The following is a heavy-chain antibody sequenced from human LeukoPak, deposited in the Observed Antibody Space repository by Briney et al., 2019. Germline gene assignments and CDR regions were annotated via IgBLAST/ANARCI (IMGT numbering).Heavy chain of an antibody. D-gene: IGHD3-22*01. Sequence: GASVKVSCKASGYTFTDYYIHWVRQAPGQGLEWMGWINPNNGGTNYAQKFEGRVSMTRATSISTSYMELSWLRSDDTAVYYCARGRSLVDSTGILWDFWGQGTLVTVSS. CDR1: GYTFTDYY. V-gene: IGHV1-2*02. CDR3: ARGRSLVDSTGILWDF. CDR2: INPNNGGT. J-gene: IGHJ4*02.